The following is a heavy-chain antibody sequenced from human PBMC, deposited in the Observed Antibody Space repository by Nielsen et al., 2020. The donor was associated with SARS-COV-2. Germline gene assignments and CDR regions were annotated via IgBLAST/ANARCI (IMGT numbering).Heavy chain of an antibody. J-gene: IGHJ4*02. CDR2: IYSGGST. CDR1: GFTVSSNY. V-gene: IGHV3-53*01. Sequence: GESLKISCAASGFTVSSNYMSWVRQAPGKGLEWVSVIYSGGSTYYADSVKGRFTISRDNSKNTLYLQMNSLRAEDTAVYYCASALFGYWGQGTLVTVSS. CDR3: ASALFGY.